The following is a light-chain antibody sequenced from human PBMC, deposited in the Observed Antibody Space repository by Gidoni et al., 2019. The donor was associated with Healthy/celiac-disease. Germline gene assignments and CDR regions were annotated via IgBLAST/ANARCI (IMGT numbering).Light chain of an antibody. Sequence: DIVMTQSPDSLAVSLGERATINCKSSQSVLYSSNNKNYLAWYQQKPGQPPKLLIYWASTRESGVPDRFSGSGSGTDFTLTISSLQAEDVAVYYCQQYYSTPLLTFGGXTKVEIK. CDR2: WAS. V-gene: IGKV4-1*01. CDR3: QQYYSTPLLT. CDR1: QSVLYSSNNKNY. J-gene: IGKJ4*01.